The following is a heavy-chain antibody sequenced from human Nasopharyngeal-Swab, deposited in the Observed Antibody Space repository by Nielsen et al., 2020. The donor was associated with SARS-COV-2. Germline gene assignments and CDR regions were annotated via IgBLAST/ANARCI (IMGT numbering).Heavy chain of an antibody. Sequence: GESLKISCAASGFTFSSSAISWVRQVQGMGLEWVSVIGAAGNKIYADSVKGRFTISRDNSKNMAYLQMDSLRAEDTAVYYCAKYFGSGAYEAFCDCWGHGALVTVSS. CDR3: AKYFGSGAYEAFCDC. V-gene: IGHV3-23*01. J-gene: IGHJ4*01. D-gene: IGHD3-3*01. CDR2: IGAAGNK. CDR1: GFTFSSSA.